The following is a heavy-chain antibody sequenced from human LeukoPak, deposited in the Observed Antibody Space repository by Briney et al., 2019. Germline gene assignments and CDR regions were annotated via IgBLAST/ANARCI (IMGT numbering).Heavy chain of an antibody. J-gene: IGHJ4*02. D-gene: IGHD3-3*01. CDR1: GFIFSSYA. CDR3: AKDGAWYYDFWSGLGVDY. CDR2: ISGSGDGT. V-gene: IGHV3-23*01. Sequence: PGGSLRLSCAASGFIFSSYAMNWGRQAPGKGLEWVSAISGSGDGTYYADSVKGRFTVSRDNSKNTLYLQMNNLRAEDSAVYYCAKDGAWYYDFWSGLGVDYWGQGTLVTVSS.